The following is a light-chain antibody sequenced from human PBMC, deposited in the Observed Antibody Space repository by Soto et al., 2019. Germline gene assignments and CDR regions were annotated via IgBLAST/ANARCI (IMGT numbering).Light chain of an antibody. CDR3: TSYTSSSTVI. J-gene: IGLJ2*01. V-gene: IGLV2-14*01. CDR1: SSDVGGYKY. CDR2: EIN. Sequence: QSALTQPASVSGSPGQSITISCTGTSSDVGGYKYVSWYQQHPGKAPKLMIYEINNRPSGVSNRFSGSKSGNTASLTISGLQAEDEAHYYCTSYTSSSTVIFGGGTKVTVL.